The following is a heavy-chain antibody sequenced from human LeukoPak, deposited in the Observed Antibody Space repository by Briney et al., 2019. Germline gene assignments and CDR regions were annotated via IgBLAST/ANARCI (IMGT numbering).Heavy chain of an antibody. Sequence: NPSETLSLTCTVSGGSISSSSYYWGWIRQPPGKGLEWIGSIYYSGSTYYNPSLKSRVTISVDTSKNQFSLKPSSVTAADTAVYYCARINMVRGVIATLDYWGQGTLVTVSS. CDR1: GGSISSSSYY. CDR2: IYYSGST. V-gene: IGHV4-39*07. CDR3: ARINMVRGVIATLDY. D-gene: IGHD3-10*01. J-gene: IGHJ4*02.